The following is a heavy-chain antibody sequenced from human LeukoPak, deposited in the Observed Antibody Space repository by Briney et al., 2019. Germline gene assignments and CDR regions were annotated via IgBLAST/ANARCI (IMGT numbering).Heavy chain of an antibody. CDR3: ARERPNRITIFGVKNWFDP. Sequence: ASVKVSCKASGYTFTTYTMHWVRQAPGQRLEWMGWINGGNGNTKYSQKFQGRVTITRDTSTSTVYMELSSLRSEDTAVYYCARERPNRITIFGVKNWFDPWGQGTLVTVSS. D-gene: IGHD3-3*01. J-gene: IGHJ5*02. CDR2: INGGNGNT. CDR1: GYTFTTYT. V-gene: IGHV1-3*01.